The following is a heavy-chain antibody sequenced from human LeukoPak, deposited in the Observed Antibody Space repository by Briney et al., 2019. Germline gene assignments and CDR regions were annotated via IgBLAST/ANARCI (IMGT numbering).Heavy chain of an antibody. CDR1: GGSFSNFY. CDR3: ARHDEYSSNHVGLDY. V-gene: IGHV4-34*01. D-gene: IGHD6-13*01. CDR2: ITQSGNT. J-gene: IGHJ4*02. Sequence: SETLSLTCAIYGGSFSNFYWNWIRQSPGKGLEWIGEITQSGNTNYNPSLKSRVTISADTSKNHFSLKLTSVTAADTAVYYCARHDEYSSNHVGLDYWGQGTLVTVSS.